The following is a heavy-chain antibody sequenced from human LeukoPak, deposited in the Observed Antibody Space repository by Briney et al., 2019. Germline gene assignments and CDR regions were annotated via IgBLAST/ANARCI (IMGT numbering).Heavy chain of an antibody. CDR1: GFTFSSYE. CDR3: ARGGPDTVTEFDY. V-gene: IGHV3-21*01. CDR2: ISSSSSYI. Sequence: GGSLRLSCAASGFTFSSYEMNWVRQAPGKGLEWVSSISSSSSYIYYADSVKGRFTISRDNAKNSLYLQMNSLRAEDTAVYYCARGGPDTVTEFDYWGQGTLVTVSS. D-gene: IGHD4-17*01. J-gene: IGHJ4*02.